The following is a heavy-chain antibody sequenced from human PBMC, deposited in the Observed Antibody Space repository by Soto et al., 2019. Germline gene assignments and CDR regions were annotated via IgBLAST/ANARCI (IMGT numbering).Heavy chain of an antibody. CDR2: LSGSGGST. J-gene: IGHJ4*02. D-gene: IGHD2-2*01. CDR3: ASAAQYCSSMSGYSGPDY. V-gene: IGHV3-23*01. Sequence: EVQLLESGGGLVQPGGSLRLSCAASGFTFSSYAMSWVRQAPGKGLEWVSALSGSGGSTYYADSVKGHFTISRDNPKNSLYLQMNSLKAEVKGVYYCASAAQYCSSMSGYSGPDYWGQGTLVTVSS. CDR1: GFTFSSYA.